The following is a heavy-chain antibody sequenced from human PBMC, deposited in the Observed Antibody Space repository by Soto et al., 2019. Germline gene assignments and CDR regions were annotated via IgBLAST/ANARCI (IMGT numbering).Heavy chain of an antibody. CDR1: GVTFISYW. J-gene: IGHJ5*02. Sequence: GGSLRLSCAASGVTFISYWMSWVRQAPGKGLEWVADIKQDGSEKYYVDSVKGRFTISRDNAKNSLYLQMNSLRAEDTAVYYCARSTDLCIVVVQNWFDPWGQGTLVTVSS. CDR2: IKQDGSEK. V-gene: IGHV3-7*01. D-gene: IGHD2-2*01. CDR3: ARSTDLCIVVVQNWFDP.